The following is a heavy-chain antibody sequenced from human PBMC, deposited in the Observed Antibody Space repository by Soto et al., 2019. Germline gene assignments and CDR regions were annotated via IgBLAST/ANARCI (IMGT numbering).Heavy chain of an antibody. CDR1: GFTFSSYA. CDR3: AKDQVAVAGLLDY. CDR2: ISGSGGST. V-gene: IGHV3-23*01. Sequence: EVQLLESGGGLVQPGGSLRLSCAASGFTFSSYAMSWVRQAPGKGLEWVSAISGSGGSTYYADSVKGRFTISRDNSKKSLYLQMNSLRAEDTAVYYCAKDQVAVAGLLDYWGQGTLVTVSS. D-gene: IGHD6-19*01. J-gene: IGHJ4*02.